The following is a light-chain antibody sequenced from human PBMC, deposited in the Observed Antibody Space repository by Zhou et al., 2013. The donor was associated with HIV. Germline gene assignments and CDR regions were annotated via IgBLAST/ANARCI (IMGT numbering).Light chain of an antibody. Sequence: GDRVTITCRASEGINHYLAWYQQKPGKVPELLIYGASTLHSGVPSRFSGSGSGTEFTLTISSLQPDDFATYYCQQYNSYQGTFGQGTKLEIK. J-gene: IGKJ2*02. CDR1: EGINHY. CDR2: GAS. V-gene: IGKV1-27*01. CDR3: QQYNSYQGT.